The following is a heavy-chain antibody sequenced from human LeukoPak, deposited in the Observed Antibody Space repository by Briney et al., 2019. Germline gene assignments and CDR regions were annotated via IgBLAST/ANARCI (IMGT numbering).Heavy chain of an antibody. J-gene: IGHJ4*02. CDR1: GGAFINYA. CDR2: IIPIFGTA. CDR3: ATGLGYCSTTSCLEVDY. D-gene: IGHD2-2*01. V-gene: IGHV1-69*13. Sequence: SVKVSCKASGGAFINYAINWVRQAPVQGLEWMGGIIPIFGTANYVQKFRGRVTITADESTSTAYMEMSNLRSEDTAVYYCATGLGYCSTTSCLEVDYWGQGTLVTVSS.